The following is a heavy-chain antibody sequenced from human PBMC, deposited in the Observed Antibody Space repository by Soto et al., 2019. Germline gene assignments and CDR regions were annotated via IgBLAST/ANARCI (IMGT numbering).Heavy chain of an antibody. V-gene: IGHV4-59*08. CDR3: ARQWSNGLFDY. CDR1: GGSISSYY. Sequence: SETLSLTCTVSGGSISSYYWSWIRQPPGKGLEWIGYMYYSGSTNYNPSLKSRVTISVDTSKNQFSLKVTSVTAADTAVYYCARQWSNGLFDYWGQGTLVTVS. J-gene: IGHJ4*02. CDR2: MYYSGST. D-gene: IGHD2-8*01.